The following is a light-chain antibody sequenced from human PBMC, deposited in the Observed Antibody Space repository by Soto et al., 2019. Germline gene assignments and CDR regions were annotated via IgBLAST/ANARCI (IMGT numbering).Light chain of an antibody. CDR1: QSISSY. Sequence: DTQMNQSPSSLSASVGDSIAITCRASQSISSYLNLYQQKPGKAPKLLISAASILQSGVPSRFSGSGSGTDFTLTISNLQPEDFAGYYCQQTYSSPITFGHGTRLEIK. CDR3: QQTYSSPIT. V-gene: IGKV1-39*01. J-gene: IGKJ5*01. CDR2: AAS.